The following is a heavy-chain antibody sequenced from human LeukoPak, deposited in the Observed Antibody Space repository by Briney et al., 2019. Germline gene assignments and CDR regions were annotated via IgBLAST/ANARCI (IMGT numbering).Heavy chain of an antibody. Sequence: SETLSLTCTVSGGSISSGGYYWSWIRQHPGKGLEWIGYIYYSGSTYYNPSLKRRVTISVDTSKNQFSLKLSSVSAADTVVYYCESSSLVTRGMGYWGQGTLVTVSS. D-gene: IGHD3-16*01. V-gene: IGHV4-31*03. CDR2: IYYSGST. CDR1: GGSISSGGYY. J-gene: IGHJ4*02. CDR3: ESSSLVTRGMGY.